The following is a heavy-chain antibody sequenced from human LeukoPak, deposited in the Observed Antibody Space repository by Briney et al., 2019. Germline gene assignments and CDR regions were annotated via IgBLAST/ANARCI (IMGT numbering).Heavy chain of an antibody. CDR2: IYNSEIT. V-gene: IGHV4-59*01. J-gene: IGHJ6*02. D-gene: IGHD1-1*01. Sequence: SETLSLTCTVSGGSISSYYWSWIRQPPGRGLEWIGYIYNSEITNHNPSLKSRVTMSVDTSKNQFSLKLSSVTAADTAVYYCARVIGTTTGYYYYGMDVWGQGTTVTVSS. CDR1: GGSISSYY. CDR3: ARVIGTTTGYYYYGMDV.